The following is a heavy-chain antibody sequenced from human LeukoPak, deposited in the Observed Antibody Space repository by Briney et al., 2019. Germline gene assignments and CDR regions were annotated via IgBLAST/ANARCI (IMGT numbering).Heavy chain of an antibody. CDR3: ARDEQQLALDY. CDR2: ISAYNGNT. V-gene: IGHV1-18*01. CDR1: GGTFSSYA. J-gene: IGHJ4*02. D-gene: IGHD6-13*01. Sequence: GSSVKVSCKASGGTFSSYAINWVRQAPGQGLEWMGWISAYNGNTNYAQKLQGRVTMTTDTSTSTAYMELRSLRSDDTAVYYCARDEQQLALDYWGQGTLVTVSS.